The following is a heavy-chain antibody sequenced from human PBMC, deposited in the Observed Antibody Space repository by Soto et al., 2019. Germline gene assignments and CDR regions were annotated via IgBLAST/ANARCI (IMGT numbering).Heavy chain of an antibody. CDR1: GGSISSGGYS. D-gene: IGHD4-17*01. Sequence: SETLSLTCAVSGGSISSGGYSWSWIRQPPGKGLEWIGYIYHSGSTYYNPSLKSRVTISVDRSKNQFSLKLSSVTAADTAVYYCARASTTIGAFDIWGQGTMVTVS. J-gene: IGHJ3*02. CDR2: IYHSGST. V-gene: IGHV4-30-2*01. CDR3: ARASTTIGAFDI.